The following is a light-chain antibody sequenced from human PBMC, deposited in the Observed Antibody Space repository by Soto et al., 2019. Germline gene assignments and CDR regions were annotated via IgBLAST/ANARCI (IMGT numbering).Light chain of an antibody. CDR1: QSVTSTY. CDR3: QYYGSSPPTT. CDR2: GAS. V-gene: IGKV3-20*01. Sequence: EFVLTQSPGTLSLSPGERAILSCRASQSVTSTYIAWYQQKPGQAPRLLIYGASSRATGIPDRFSGRGSGTDFTLTISRLEAEDFAVYYCQYYGSSPPTTFGQGTKLEIK. J-gene: IGKJ2*01.